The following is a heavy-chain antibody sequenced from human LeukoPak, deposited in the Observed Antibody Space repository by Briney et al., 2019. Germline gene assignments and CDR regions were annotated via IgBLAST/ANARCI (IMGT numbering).Heavy chain of an antibody. CDR2: IRYDGSNK. Sequence: GGSLRLSCAASGLTFSSYGMHWVPQAPGKGLEGVAFIRYDGSNKYYADSVKGRFTISRDNSKNTLYLQMNSLRAEDTAVYYCAKSKIEYQLLPDYWGQGTLVTVSS. CDR3: AKSKIEYQLLPDY. CDR1: GLTFSSYG. D-gene: IGHD2-2*01. V-gene: IGHV3-30*02. J-gene: IGHJ4*02.